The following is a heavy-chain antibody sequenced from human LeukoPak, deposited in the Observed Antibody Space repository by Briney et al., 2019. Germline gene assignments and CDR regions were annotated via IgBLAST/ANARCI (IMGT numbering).Heavy chain of an antibody. J-gene: IGHJ2*01. Sequence: PGGSLRLSCAASGFTFDDYALHWVRPAPGKGREWVSGINWNGANIDYADSVKGRFTISRDNAEKSLYLQMNSLSPEDTAFYFCAKVPISTSFSPGGIWYFDLWGRGTLVTVSS. CDR2: INWNGANI. D-gene: IGHD2/OR15-2a*01. CDR3: AKVPISTSFSPGGIWYFDL. V-gene: IGHV3-9*01. CDR1: GFTFDDYA.